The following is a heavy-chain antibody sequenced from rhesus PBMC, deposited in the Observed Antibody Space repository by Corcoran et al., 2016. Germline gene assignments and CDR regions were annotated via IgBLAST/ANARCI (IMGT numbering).Heavy chain of an antibody. CDR1: GFTSGNCN. V-gene: IGHV3S43*01. D-gene: IGHD3-3*01. CDR2: ISSGGSI. J-gene: IGHJ4*01. Sequence: VQPGGSLRLSCAAPGFTSGNCNLIWIRQAPGKGLEWVSYISSGGSIYYSDSVKGRFTISRDNAKNTLYLEMSSMRVEDTAVYYCAQDRFPTYYNNWTGYYTGVYWGQGGLVTVSS. CDR3: AQDRFPTYYNNWTGYYTGVY.